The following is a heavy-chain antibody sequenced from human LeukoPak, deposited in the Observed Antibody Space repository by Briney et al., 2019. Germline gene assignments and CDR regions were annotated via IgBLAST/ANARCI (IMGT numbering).Heavy chain of an antibody. V-gene: IGHV1-18*01. J-gene: IGHJ3*02. CDR1: GYTFTNYG. CDR3: AREYCSGGSCYSAFDI. CDR2: ISAYSGNT. Sequence: ASVKVSCRASGYTFTNYGISWVRQAPGQGLEWMGWISAYSGNTNYAQNLQGRVTMTSDTSTSTAYMELSRLRSDDTAVYYCAREYCSGGSCYSAFDIWGQGTMVTVSS. D-gene: IGHD2-15*01.